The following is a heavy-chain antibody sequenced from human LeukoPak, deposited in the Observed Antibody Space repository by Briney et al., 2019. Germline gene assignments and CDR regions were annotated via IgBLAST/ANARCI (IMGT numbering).Heavy chain of an antibody. J-gene: IGHJ4*02. CDR1: GFTVSSNY. CDR3: ARFNYYDSSGHFDY. Sequence: GGSLRLSCAASGFTVSSNYMNWVRQAPGKGLEWVSVIYSGGSTYYTDSVKGGFTISRDNSKNTLYLQMNSLRVEDTAVYYCARFNYYDSSGHFDYWGQGTLVTVSS. V-gene: IGHV3-66*01. D-gene: IGHD3-22*01. CDR2: IYSGGST.